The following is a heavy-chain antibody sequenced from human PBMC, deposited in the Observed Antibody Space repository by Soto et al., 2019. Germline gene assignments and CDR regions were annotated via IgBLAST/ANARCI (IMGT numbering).Heavy chain of an antibody. D-gene: IGHD2-8*02. CDR3: ARGDYGTGGYPFPYFDY. CDR2: INPDSGAT. Sequence: HEHLVQSGAEVKRPGASLKVSCEASGYSFTGYYIHWVRQAPGQGLEWMGWINPDSGATNYAQNFQGRVTLTGDTSISTASMDLTSLTSDDTAVYYCARGDYGTGGYPFPYFDYWGQGTLVIVSS. J-gene: IGHJ4*02. CDR1: GYSFTGYY. V-gene: IGHV1-2*02.